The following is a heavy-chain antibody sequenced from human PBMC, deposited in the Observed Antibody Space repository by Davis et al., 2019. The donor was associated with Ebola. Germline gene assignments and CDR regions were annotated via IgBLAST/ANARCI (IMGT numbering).Heavy chain of an antibody. D-gene: IGHD2-21*01. CDR3: ARRRDYDAFDI. CDR1: GYTFTSYA. Sequence: ASVKVSCKASGYTFTSYAMHWVRQAPGQRLEWMGWINAGNGNTKYSQKLQGRVTMTTDTSTSTAYMELRSLRSDDTSVYYCARRRDYDAFDIWGQWTMVTVSS. CDR2: INAGNGNT. V-gene: IGHV1-3*01. J-gene: IGHJ3*02.